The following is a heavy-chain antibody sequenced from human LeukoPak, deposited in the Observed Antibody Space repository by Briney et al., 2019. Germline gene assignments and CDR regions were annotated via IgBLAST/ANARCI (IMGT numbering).Heavy chain of an antibody. Sequence: SETLSLTCTVSGGSISSYNWSWIRQPPGKGLEWMGYIYYSGSTNYNTSLKSRVTISVDTSKNQFSLTLSSVTAADTAVYYCARAGVLWFGELLRTPYFDYWGQGTLVTVSS. CDR1: GGSISSYN. V-gene: IGHV4-59*01. D-gene: IGHD3-10*01. CDR3: ARAGVLWFGELLRTPYFDY. CDR2: IYYSGST. J-gene: IGHJ4*02.